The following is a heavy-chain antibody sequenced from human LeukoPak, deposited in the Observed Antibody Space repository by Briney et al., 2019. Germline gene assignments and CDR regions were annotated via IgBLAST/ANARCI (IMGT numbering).Heavy chain of an antibody. CDR3: ARDRIAVAENYFDY. J-gene: IGHJ4*02. Sequence: GGSLRLSCATSGFTFSSYAMHWVRQAPGKGLEWVAVISYDGSNKYYADSVKGRSTISRDNSKNTLYLQMNSLRAEDTAVYYCARDRIAVAENYFDYWGQGTLVTVSS. CDR2: ISYDGSNK. CDR1: GFTFSSYA. V-gene: IGHV3-30-3*01. D-gene: IGHD6-19*01.